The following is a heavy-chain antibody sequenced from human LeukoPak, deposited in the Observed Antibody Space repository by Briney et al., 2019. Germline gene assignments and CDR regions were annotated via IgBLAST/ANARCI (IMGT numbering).Heavy chain of an antibody. V-gene: IGHV1-18*01. J-gene: IGHJ6*02. CDR1: GYTFTSYG. CDR3: AREVLSHYYYYGMDV. D-gene: IGHD2-8*01. CDR2: VSAYNGNT. Sequence: ASVKVSCKASGYTFTSYGISWVRQAPGQGLEWMGWVSAYNGNTNYAQKLQGRVTMTTDTSTSTAYMGLRSLRSDDTAVYYCAREVLSHYYYYGMDVWGQGTTVTVSS.